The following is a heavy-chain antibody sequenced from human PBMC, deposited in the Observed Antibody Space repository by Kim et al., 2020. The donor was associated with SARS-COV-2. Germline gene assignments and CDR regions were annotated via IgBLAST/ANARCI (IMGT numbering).Heavy chain of an antibody. CDR3: ARDSPNWGFRN. V-gene: IGHV3-21*01. CDR2: ISSSSSYI. Sequence: GGSLRLSCAASGFTFSSYSMNWVRQAPGKGLEWVSSISSSSSYIYYADSVKGRFTISRDNAKNSLYLQMNSLRAEDTAVYYCARDSPNWGFRNWGQGTLVTVSS. D-gene: IGHD7-27*01. CDR1: GFTFSSYS. J-gene: IGHJ4*02.